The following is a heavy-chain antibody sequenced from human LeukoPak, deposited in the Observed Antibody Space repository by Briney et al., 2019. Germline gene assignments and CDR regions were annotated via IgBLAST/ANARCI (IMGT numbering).Heavy chain of an antibody. V-gene: IGHV4-59*01. J-gene: IGHJ3*02. CDR2: ICNSGST. Sequence: PSETLSLTCTVSGGSISSYYWSWIRQPPGKGLEWIGYICNSGSTNYNPSLKSRVTISVDTSKNQFSLKLSSVTAADTAVYYCARGGGGYLNDAFDIWGQGTMVTVSS. D-gene: IGHD3-16*02. CDR3: ARGGGGYLNDAFDI. CDR1: GGSISSYY.